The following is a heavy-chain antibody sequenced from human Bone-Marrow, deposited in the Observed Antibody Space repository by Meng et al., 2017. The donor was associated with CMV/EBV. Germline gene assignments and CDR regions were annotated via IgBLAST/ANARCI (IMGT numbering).Heavy chain of an antibody. J-gene: IGHJ6*02. CDR1: GYTFTSYD. D-gene: IGHD2-15*01. Sequence: ASVKVSCKASGYTFTSYDINWVRQATGQGLKWMGWMNPNSGNTGYAQKFQGRVTITRNTSISTAYMELSSLRSEDTAVYYCARGPRWTDGFYYYYGMDVWGQGTTVTVSS. CDR2: MNPNSGNT. CDR3: ARGPRWTDGFYYYYGMDV. V-gene: IGHV1-8*03.